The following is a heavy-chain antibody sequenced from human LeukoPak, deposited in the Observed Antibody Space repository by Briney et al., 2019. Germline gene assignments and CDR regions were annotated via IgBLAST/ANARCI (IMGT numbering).Heavy chain of an antibody. D-gene: IGHD5-18*01. CDR2: THYSGTT. CDR3: ARHLNTDMVKTHFDY. J-gene: IGHJ4*02. CDR1: GGSISSYY. V-gene: IGHV4-59*08. Sequence: KSSETLSLTCTDSGGSISSYYWSWIRQPPGKGLEWIGYTHYSGTTNYNPSLKSRLTISVDTSKDQFSLKLSSVTAADTAVYYCARHLNTDMVKTHFDYWGQGTRVTVSS.